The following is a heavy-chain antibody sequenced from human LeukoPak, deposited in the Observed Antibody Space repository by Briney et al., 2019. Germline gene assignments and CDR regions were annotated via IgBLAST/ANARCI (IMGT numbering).Heavy chain of an antibody. V-gene: IGHV4-4*07. D-gene: IGHD3-3*01. CDR2: IYTSGST. Sequence: SETLSLTCTVSGGSISSHYWSWIRQSAGKGLEWIGRIYTSGSTNCNPSLKSRVSMSVDMSKNQFSLKLSSVTAADTAVYYCARTPLQRFLEWLHDDVFDIWGQGTMVTVSS. J-gene: IGHJ3*02. CDR1: GGSISSHY. CDR3: ARTPLQRFLEWLHDDVFDI.